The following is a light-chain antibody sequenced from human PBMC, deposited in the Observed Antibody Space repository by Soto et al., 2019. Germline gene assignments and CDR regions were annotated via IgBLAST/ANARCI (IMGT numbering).Light chain of an antibody. CDR3: QQRTNWPPAIT. Sequence: EIVLTQSPGTLSLSPGERATLSCRASQSVSSSYLAWYQQKPGQAPRLLIYGASSRATGIPARFSGIGSGTDFTLTISSLEPEDFAVYYCQQRTNWPPAITFGQGTRLEIK. CDR2: GAS. J-gene: IGKJ5*01. V-gene: IGKV3D-20*02. CDR1: QSVSSSY.